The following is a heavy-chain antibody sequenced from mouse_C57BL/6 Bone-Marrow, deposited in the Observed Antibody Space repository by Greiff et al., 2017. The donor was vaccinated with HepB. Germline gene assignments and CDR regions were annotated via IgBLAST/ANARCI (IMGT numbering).Heavy chain of an antibody. Sequence: EVKLMESGGGLVQPGESLKLSCESNEYEFPSHDMSWVRKTPEKRLELVAAINSDGGSTYYPDTMERRFIISRDNTKKTLYLQRSSLRSEDTALYYCARHARGRGWYFDVWGTGTTVTVSS. CDR2: INSDGGST. CDR3: ARHARGRGWYFDV. V-gene: IGHV5-2*01. J-gene: IGHJ1*03. CDR1: EYEFPSHD. D-gene: IGHD6-1*01.